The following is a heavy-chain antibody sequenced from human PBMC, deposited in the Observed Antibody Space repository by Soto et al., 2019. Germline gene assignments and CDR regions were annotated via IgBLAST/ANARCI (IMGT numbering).Heavy chain of an antibody. D-gene: IGHD1-26*01. J-gene: IGHJ4*02. V-gene: IGHV3-74*01. CDR2: ITAAGTST. CDR1: GFTFSTYW. CDR3: ARGDPTYFDY. Sequence: EVQLVESGGGLVQSGGSLRLSCAASGFTFSTYWMHWVRQAPGEGLVWLSRITAAGTSTSSADSVKGRFTISRDNAKNTLYLQMNSLRAEDTAMYYCARGDPTYFDYWGQGILVTVSS.